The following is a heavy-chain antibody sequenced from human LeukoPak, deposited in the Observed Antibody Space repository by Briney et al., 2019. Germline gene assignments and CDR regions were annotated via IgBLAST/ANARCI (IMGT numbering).Heavy chain of an antibody. J-gene: IGHJ4*02. D-gene: IGHD5-18*01. CDR1: GFTVSSNY. CDR2: IYSGGST. Sequence: GGSLRLSCAASGFTVSSNYMSWVRQAPGKGLEWVSVIYSGGSTYYADSVKGRFTISRDNSKNTLYLQMNSLRAEDTAVYYCARAGWDTAMGSPFDYWGQGTLVTVSS. V-gene: IGHV3-53*01. CDR3: ARAGWDTAMGSPFDY.